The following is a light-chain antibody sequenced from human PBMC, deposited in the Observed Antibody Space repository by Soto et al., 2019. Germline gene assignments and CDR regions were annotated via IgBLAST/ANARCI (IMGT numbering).Light chain of an antibody. Sequence: QPVLTQSPSASASLGASVKLTCTLSSGHSSYAIAWHQQQPEKGPRYLMKLNSDGSHSKGDGIPDRFSGSSSGAERYLTISSLQSEDEADYYCQTWGTGDWVFGRGTKVTVL. CDR2: LNSDGSH. V-gene: IGLV4-69*01. CDR1: SGHSSYA. CDR3: QTWGTGDWV. J-gene: IGLJ3*02.